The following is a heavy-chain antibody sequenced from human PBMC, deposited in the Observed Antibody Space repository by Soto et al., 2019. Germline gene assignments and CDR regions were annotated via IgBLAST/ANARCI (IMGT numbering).Heavy chain of an antibody. CDR1: GFTFSGYS. V-gene: IGHV3-21*01. J-gene: IGHJ5*02. CDR3: ASGGTTGTTATNWFDP. CDR2: ISSSSDYI. D-gene: IGHD1-1*01. Sequence: GGSLRLSCAASGFTFSGYSMNWVRQAHGKGLEWVSSISSSSDYIYYADSVKGRFTISRDNTQNSLYLQMNSLRAEDTAVYYCASGGTTGTTATNWFDPWGQGTLVTVSS.